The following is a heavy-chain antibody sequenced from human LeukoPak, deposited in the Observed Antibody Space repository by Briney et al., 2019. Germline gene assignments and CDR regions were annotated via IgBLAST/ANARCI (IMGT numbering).Heavy chain of an antibody. CDR3: ARELPREVTLDY. V-gene: IGHV3-74*01. J-gene: IGHJ4*02. CDR1: GFTFIAYG. D-gene: IGHD2-21*02. CDR2: INNDGSST. Sequence: GGSLRLSCAASGFTFIAYGMQWVRQAPGKGLVWVSRINNDGSSTSYADSVKGRFTISRDNAKNTLYLQVNSLRAEDKGVYYCARELPREVTLDYWGQGTLVTVSS.